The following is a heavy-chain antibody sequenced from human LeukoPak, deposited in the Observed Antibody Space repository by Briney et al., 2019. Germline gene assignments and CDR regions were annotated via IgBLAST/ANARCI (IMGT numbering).Heavy chain of an antibody. Sequence: ASVKVSCKASGGTFSSYAISWVRQAPGQGLEWMGGIIPIFGTANYAQKFQGRVTITADKSTSTAYMELSSLRSEDTAVYYCARADYGDNSRRGYFDYWGQGTLVTVPS. J-gene: IGHJ4*02. V-gene: IGHV1-69*06. CDR2: IIPIFGTA. CDR3: ARADYGDNSRRGYFDY. D-gene: IGHD4-23*01. CDR1: GGTFSSYA.